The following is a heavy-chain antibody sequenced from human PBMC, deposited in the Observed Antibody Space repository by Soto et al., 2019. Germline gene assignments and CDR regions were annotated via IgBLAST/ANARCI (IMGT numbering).Heavy chain of an antibody. J-gene: IGHJ4*02. CDR3: ARLYGDYDYYFGY. V-gene: IGHV4-39*01. D-gene: IGHD4-17*01. CDR2: IYYSGST. Sequence: SETLSLTCTVSGGSISSSSYYWGWIRQPPGKGLEWIGSIYYSGSTYYNPSLKSRVTISVDTSKNQFSLKLSFVTAAYTVVYYCARLYGDYDYYFGYWGQGTLVTVSS. CDR1: GGSISSSSYY.